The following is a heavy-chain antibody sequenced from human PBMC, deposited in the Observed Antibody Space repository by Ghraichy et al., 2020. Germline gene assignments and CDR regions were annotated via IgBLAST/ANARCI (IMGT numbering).Heavy chain of an antibody. D-gene: IGHD6-19*01. V-gene: IGHV3-15*01. J-gene: IGHJ4*02. CDR3: TTDRSGWYPYDY. Sequence: GGSLRLSCAASGFTFSNAWMSWVRQAPGKGLEWVGRIKSKTDGGTTDYAAPVKGRFTISRDDSKNTLYLQMNSLKTEDTAVYYCTTDRSGWYPYDYWGQGTLVTVSS. CDR2: IKSKTDGGTT. CDR1: GFTFSNAW.